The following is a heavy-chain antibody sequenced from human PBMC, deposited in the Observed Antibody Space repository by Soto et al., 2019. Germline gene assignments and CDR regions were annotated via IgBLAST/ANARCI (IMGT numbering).Heavy chain of an antibody. V-gene: IGHV1-69*01. CDR3: ARDPHYDFWSGYYFDY. J-gene: IGHJ4*02. D-gene: IGHD3-3*01. CDR1: GGTFSSYA. Sequence: QVQLVQSGAEVKKPGTSVKVSYKASGGTFSSYAISWVRQAPGQGLEWMGGIIPIFGTANYAQKFQGRVTITADESTSTAYMELSSLRSEDTAVYYCARDPHYDFWSGYYFDYLGQGTLVTVSS. CDR2: IIPIFGTA.